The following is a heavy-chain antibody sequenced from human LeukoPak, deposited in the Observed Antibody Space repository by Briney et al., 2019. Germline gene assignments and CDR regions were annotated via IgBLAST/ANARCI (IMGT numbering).Heavy chain of an antibody. Sequence: GGSLRLSCAASGFTFSSYAMSWVRQAPGKGLEWVSAISGSGGRTYYTDSVKGRFTISRDNSKNTLYLQMNSLRAEDTAVYYCAKQRKRSGGSCYRYWGQGTLVTVSS. D-gene: IGHD2-15*01. CDR2: ISGSGGRT. J-gene: IGHJ4*02. CDR3: AKQRKRSGGSCYRY. CDR1: GFTFSSYA. V-gene: IGHV3-23*01.